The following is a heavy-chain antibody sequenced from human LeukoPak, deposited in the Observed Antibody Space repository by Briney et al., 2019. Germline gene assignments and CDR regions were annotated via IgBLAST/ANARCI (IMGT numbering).Heavy chain of an antibody. Sequence: SQTLSLTCAISGDSVSSNSAAWNWIRQSPSRGLEWLGRTYYRSKWYNDYAVSVKSRITINPDTSKNQFSLQLTSVTPEDTAVYYCARAGAANERARFDYWGQGTLVTVSS. D-gene: IGHD6-13*01. V-gene: IGHV6-1*01. CDR2: TYYRSKWYN. CDR3: ARAGAANERARFDY. J-gene: IGHJ4*02. CDR1: GDSVSSNSAA.